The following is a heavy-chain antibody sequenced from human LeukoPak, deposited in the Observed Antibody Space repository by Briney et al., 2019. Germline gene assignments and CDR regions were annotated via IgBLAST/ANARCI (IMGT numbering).Heavy chain of an antibody. J-gene: IGHJ3*02. Sequence: SETLSLTCTVSGGSISSSSYYWGWIRQPPGKGLEWIGSIYYSGSTNYNPSLKSRVTISVDTSKNQFSLKLSSVTAADTAVYYCARERGSGWHGGAFDIWGQGTMVTVSS. D-gene: IGHD6-19*01. CDR3: ARERGSGWHGGAFDI. V-gene: IGHV4-39*07. CDR1: GGSISSSSYY. CDR2: IYYSGST.